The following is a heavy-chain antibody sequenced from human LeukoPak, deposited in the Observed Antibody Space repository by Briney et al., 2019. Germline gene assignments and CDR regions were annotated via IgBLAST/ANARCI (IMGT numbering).Heavy chain of an antibody. D-gene: IGHD6-25*01. V-gene: IGHV3-23*01. CDR3: AKLGGGAAAFDY. J-gene: IGHJ4*02. Sequence: GGSLRLSCAASGFTFSSYWMNWVRQAPGKGLEWVSGINGGGDTTYYADSVKGRFTISRDNSKNTLYLQMNSLRAEDTAVYYCAKLGGGAAAFDYWGQGTLVTVSS. CDR1: GFTFSSYW. CDR2: INGGGDTT.